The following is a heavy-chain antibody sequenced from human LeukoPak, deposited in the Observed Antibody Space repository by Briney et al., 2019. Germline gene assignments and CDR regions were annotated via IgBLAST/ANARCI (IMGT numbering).Heavy chain of an antibody. CDR2: ISGSGGST. D-gene: IGHD6-19*01. V-gene: IGHV3-23*01. Sequence: TGGSLRLSCAASGFTFSSYGMSWVRQAPGQGLEWVSGISGSGGSTFYADSVKGRFTVSRDNSKNTLYLVMNSLRAEDTALYYCAKLLPGYASGPGLDYWGRGALVTVSS. J-gene: IGHJ4*02. CDR1: GFTFSSYG. CDR3: AKLLPGYASGPGLDY.